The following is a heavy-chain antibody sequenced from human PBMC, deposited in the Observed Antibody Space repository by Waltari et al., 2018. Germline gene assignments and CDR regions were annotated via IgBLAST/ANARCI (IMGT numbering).Heavy chain of an antibody. V-gene: IGHV4-34*01. CDR2: INHSGST. CDR3: ARGLRGRAYYYYGMDV. Sequence: QVQLQQWGAGLLKPSETLSLTCAVYGGSFSGYYWSWIRQPPGKGLEWIGEINHSGSTNFNPSRKRRVTISVDTSKNQFSLKLSSVTAADTAVYYCARGLRGRAYYYYGMDVWGQGTTVTVSS. CDR1: GGSFSGYY. J-gene: IGHJ6*02.